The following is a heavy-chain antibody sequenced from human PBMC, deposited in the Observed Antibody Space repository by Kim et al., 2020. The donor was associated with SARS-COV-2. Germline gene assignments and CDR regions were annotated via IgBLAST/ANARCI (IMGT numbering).Heavy chain of an antibody. J-gene: IGHJ2*01. CDR1: GYSISSGYY. CDR3: ARTEMNTMILVVITPGWYFDL. CDR2: IYHSGST. D-gene: IGHD3-22*01. V-gene: IGHV4-38-2*02. Sequence: SETLSLTCTVSGYSISSGYYWGWIRQPPGKGLEWIGSIYHSGSTYYNPSLKSRGTISVDTTKNQFSLKLSSVTAADTAVYYCARTEMNTMILVVITPGWYFDLWGRGTLVTVSS.